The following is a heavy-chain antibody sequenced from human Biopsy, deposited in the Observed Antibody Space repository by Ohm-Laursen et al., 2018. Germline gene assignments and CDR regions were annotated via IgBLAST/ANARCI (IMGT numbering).Heavy chain of an antibody. J-gene: IGHJ5*02. D-gene: IGHD3-22*01. CDR2: IFYRGST. CDR1: GGSISNNNYY. CDR3: ARDYDTSGYYYVS. V-gene: IGHV4-39*01. Sequence: GTLSLTCTVSGGSISNNNYYWGWIRQPPGKGLEWIGSIFYRGSTHYKPSLKSRLNISVDNSKNQFSLKLNSVTAADTAVYYYARDYDTSGYYYVSWGQGTLVTVSS.